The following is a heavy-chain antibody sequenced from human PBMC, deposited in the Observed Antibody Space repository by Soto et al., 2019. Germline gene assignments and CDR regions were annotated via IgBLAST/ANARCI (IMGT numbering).Heavy chain of an antibody. CDR1: GYSLSNYG. Sequence: QVQLVQSGVEVKLPGASVKLSCKASGYSLSNYGLTWVRQVPGQGLEWIGWVSGYNRNTNYAQKFEDRVPMTTGASTSTVYMELRKLKFGDTGIYYCGRERQLEPLIYRGQGTLLTVSP. CDR2: VSGYNRNT. CDR3: GRERQLEPLIY. V-gene: IGHV1-18*01. J-gene: IGHJ4*02. D-gene: IGHD1-26*01.